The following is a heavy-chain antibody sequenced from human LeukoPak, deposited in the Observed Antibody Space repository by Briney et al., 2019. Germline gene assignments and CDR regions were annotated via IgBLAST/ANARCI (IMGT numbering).Heavy chain of an antibody. V-gene: IGHV3-48*03. J-gene: IGHJ4*02. D-gene: IGHD6-19*01. CDR2: ISSSGSTI. CDR1: GFTFSSYE. CDR3: ARAPSIAVAGTGYFDY. Sequence: GGSLRLSCAASGFTFSSYERNWVRQAPGKGLEWVSYISSSGSTIYYADSVKGRFTISRDNAKNSLYLQMNSLRAEDTAVYYCARAPSIAVAGTGYFDYWGQGTLVTVSS.